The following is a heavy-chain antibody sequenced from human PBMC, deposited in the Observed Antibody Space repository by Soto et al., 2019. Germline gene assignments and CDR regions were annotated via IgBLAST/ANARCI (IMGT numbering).Heavy chain of an antibody. V-gene: IGHV4-31*03. CDR1: GDSISNGGYY. J-gene: IGHJ5*01. Sequence: SETLSLTCTVSGDSISNGGYYWSWIRQHPGKCLEWIGYIYYSGSTYYNPSLKSRVTISVDTSKNQFSLKLSSVTAADTAVYYCARAVRHNNWFDSWGQGTLVIVYS. CDR3: ARAVRHNNWFDS. CDR2: IYYSGST. D-gene: IGHD6-19*01.